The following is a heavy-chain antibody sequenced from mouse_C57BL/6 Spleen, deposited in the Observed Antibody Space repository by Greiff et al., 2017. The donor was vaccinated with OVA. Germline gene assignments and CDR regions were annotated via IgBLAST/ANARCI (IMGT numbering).Heavy chain of an antibody. CDR1: GFTFSSYG. Sequence: EVKLMESGGDLVKPGGSLKLSCAASGFTFSSYGMSWFRQTPDKRLEWVATISSGGRYTYYPDSVKGRFTISRDNAKNTLYLQMRRLKSEDTAMYYCASHNYESAMDYWGQGTSVTVSS. CDR3: ASHNYESAMDY. CDR2: ISSGGRYT. V-gene: IGHV5-6*01. J-gene: IGHJ4*01. D-gene: IGHD2-1*01.